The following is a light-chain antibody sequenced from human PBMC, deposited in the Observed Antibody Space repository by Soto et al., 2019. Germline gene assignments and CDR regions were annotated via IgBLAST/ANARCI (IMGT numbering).Light chain of an antibody. CDR1: QSISSS. Sequence: DIQMTQSPSTLSASVGYRITITCRASQSISSSLAWYQQKPGKAPKLLIYMASNLQSGVPSRFGGAGSGTEFTLTISSLQPDDFATYYCQQYNTYSRTFGQGTTVDIK. CDR2: MAS. CDR3: QQYNTYSRT. V-gene: IGKV1-5*03. J-gene: IGKJ1*01.